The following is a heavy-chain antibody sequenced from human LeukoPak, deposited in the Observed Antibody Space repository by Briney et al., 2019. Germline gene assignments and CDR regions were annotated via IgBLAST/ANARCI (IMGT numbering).Heavy chain of an antibody. Sequence: PSETLCLTSTVSGDPISSHNWSWIRQPPGKALEWIGDVYYSGSTKYNPSPKSRVTISLGTSKTQFSLKLIYVTAADTAVYHCARVPTSSVDYGLEDAFDIWGQGTMVTHPS. J-gene: IGHJ3*02. CDR1: GDPISSHN. D-gene: IGHD3-22*01. CDR3: ARVPTSSVDYGLEDAFDI. CDR2: VYYSGST. V-gene: IGHV4-59*11.